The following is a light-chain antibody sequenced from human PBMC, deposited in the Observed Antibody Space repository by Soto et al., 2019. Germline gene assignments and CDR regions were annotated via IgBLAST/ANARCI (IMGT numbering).Light chain of an antibody. J-gene: IGKJ1*01. CDR3: QQYGSSPVA. V-gene: IGKV3-20*01. Sequence: EIVLTQSPGTLSLSPGERATLSCRASQSVSSSYLAWYQQKPGQAPRLLIYGASSRATVIPDRFSGSGSGTDFTLTSSRLEPEDFAVYYCQQYGSSPVAFGQVTKVEIK. CDR1: QSVSSSY. CDR2: GAS.